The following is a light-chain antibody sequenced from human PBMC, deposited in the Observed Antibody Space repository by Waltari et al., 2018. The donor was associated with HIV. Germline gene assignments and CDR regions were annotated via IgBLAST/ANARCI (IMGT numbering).Light chain of an antibody. V-gene: IGLV3-1*01. CDR3: QAWDTTTLV. J-gene: IGLJ2*01. CDR1: DLGDKY. CDR2: QDN. Sequence: SYDLTQPPSVSVSPGQTASITCSGDDLGDKYVCWYQQKPGQSPVLVIFQDNKRRPGIPERFSGSNSGNTATLTISGAQAMDEADYYCQAWDTTTLVFGGGTKLIVL.